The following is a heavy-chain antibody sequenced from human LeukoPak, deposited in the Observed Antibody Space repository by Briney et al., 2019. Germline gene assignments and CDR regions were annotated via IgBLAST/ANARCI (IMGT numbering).Heavy chain of an antibody. CDR1: GGSISSSSYY. D-gene: IGHD6-13*01. Sequence: SETLSLTCTVSGGSISSSSYYWGWIRQPPGKVLEWIGCIYYSGSTYYNPSLKSRVTISVDTSKNQFSLKLSSVTAADTAVYYCATIPGYSSSWLIIWGQGTLVTVSS. V-gene: IGHV4-39*01. J-gene: IGHJ4*02. CDR3: ATIPGYSSSWLII. CDR2: IYYSGST.